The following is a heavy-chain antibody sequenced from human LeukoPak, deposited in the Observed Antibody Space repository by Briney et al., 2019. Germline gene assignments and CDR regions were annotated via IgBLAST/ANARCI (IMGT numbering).Heavy chain of an antibody. CDR2: ISDNGGGR. Sequence: GGSLRLSCGASGFIFRNYAMSWVRQAPGEGLEWVSGISDNGGGRYYADSVKGRFTISRDNSKNMLYLQMNSLRAEDTAVYYCAKVSGGGLYYDGMDVWGQGTTVTVSS. D-gene: IGHD1-14*01. J-gene: IGHJ6*02. V-gene: IGHV3-23*01. CDR1: GFIFRNYA. CDR3: AKVSGGGLYYDGMDV.